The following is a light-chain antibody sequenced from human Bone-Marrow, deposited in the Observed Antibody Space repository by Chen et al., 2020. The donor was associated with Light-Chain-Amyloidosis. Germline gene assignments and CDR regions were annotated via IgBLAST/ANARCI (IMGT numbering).Light chain of an antibody. J-gene: IGKJ4*01. CDR1: QTISSNY. V-gene: IGKV3-20*01. CDR3: QQYGTSPLT. CDR2: GSS. Sequence: EIVLSQSPGTLSLSPGEGANLSCRASQTISSNYLTWYQQKFGQAPRLLIYGSSSRATGIPDRFTGSGSGTDFTRTLNRLEPEDFAMYYCQQYGTSPLTFGVGTKVEIK.